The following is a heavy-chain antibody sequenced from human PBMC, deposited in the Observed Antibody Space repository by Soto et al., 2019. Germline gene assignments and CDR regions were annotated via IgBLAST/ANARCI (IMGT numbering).Heavy chain of an antibody. J-gene: IGHJ4*02. V-gene: IGHV1-2*02. CDR1: GYTLIDYY. D-gene: IGHD6-19*01. CDR3: ARPPDYISDRYYSDL. Sequence: QVQLVQSGAEVKKPGASVKVSCEASGYTLIDYYMHWVRQAPGQGFEWMGRISPKSGGTNYAQKFTSRVNMTWGRALKTAHMAPSSLMSEDTAVYSCARPPDYISDRYYSDLWGQGTLVTVSS. CDR2: ISPKSGGT.